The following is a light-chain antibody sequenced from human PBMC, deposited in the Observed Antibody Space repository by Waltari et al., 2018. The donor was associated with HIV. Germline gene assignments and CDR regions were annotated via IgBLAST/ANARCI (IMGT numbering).Light chain of an antibody. Sequence: QSALTQPASVSGSPGPSITISCTGTSDLRDYKSVSWYQHHPGKAPKVIIYEVNNRPSGVSSRFSGSISGNTASLTISGLQAEDEADYFCTSYISSASPEFGGGTKVTVL. V-gene: IGLV2-14*01. CDR2: EVN. CDR1: SDLRDYKS. CDR3: TSYISSASPE. J-gene: IGLJ3*02.